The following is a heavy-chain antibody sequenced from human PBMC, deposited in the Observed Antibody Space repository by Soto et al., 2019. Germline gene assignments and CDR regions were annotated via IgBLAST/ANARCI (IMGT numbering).Heavy chain of an antibody. D-gene: IGHD6-13*01. Sequence: SETLSLTCTVSGGSISSSSYYWGWIRQPPGKGLEWIESIYYSGSTYYNPSLKSRVTISVDTSKNQFSLKLSCVTAADTAVYYCARHTRSSSWGWFDPWGQGTLVTVSS. V-gene: IGHV4-39*01. CDR1: GGSISSSSYY. CDR3: ARHTRSSSWGWFDP. CDR2: IYYSGST. J-gene: IGHJ5*02.